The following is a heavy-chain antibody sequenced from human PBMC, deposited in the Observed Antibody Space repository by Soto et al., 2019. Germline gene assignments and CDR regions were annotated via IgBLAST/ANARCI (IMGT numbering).Heavy chain of an antibody. J-gene: IGHJ4*02. CDR2: IYYSGST. D-gene: IGHD5-12*01. Sequence: SETLSLTCTVSGGSVSSGSYYWSWIRQPPGKGLEWIGYIYYSGSTNYNPSLKSRATISVATSKNQLSLKLSSVTAADTAVYYSARGYSGYDRHADYWGQGTLVTVSS. V-gene: IGHV4-61*01. CDR1: GGSVSSGSYY. CDR3: ARGYSGYDRHADY.